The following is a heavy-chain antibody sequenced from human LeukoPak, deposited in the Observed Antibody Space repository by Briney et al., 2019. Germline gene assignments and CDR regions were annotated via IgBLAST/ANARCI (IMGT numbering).Heavy chain of an antibody. D-gene: IGHD1-1*01. J-gene: IGHJ4*02. CDR1: GFTSSSYA. CDR3: ARMGFPNWNDAPFDY. V-gene: IGHV3-30*04. CDR2: ISYDGSNK. Sequence: GRSLRLSCAASGFTSSSYAMHWVRQAPGKGLEWVAVISYDGSNKYYADSVKGRFTISRDNSKNTLYLQMNSLRAEDTAVYYCARMGFPNWNDAPFDYWGQGTLVTVSS.